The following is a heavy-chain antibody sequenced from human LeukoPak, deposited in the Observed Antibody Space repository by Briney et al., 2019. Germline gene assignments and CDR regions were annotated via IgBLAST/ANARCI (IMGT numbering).Heavy chain of an antibody. J-gene: IGHJ4*02. D-gene: IGHD3-9*01. CDR1: GYTFTTYG. Sequence: GASVKVSCKTSGYTFTTYGLPWVRQARGQGLEWMGWISGHNGNTNYAHKFQGRVSMTTDTPTRTAYMELKSLRSDDTAVYYCVLGNILTGYWAEYFPYWGQGTLVTVSS. V-gene: IGHV1-18*01. CDR2: ISGHNGNT. CDR3: VLGNILTGYWAEYFPY.